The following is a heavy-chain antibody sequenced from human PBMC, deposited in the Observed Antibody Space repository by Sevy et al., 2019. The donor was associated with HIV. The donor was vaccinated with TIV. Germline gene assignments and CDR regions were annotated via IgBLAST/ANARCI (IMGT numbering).Heavy chain of an antibody. CDR1: GFTFSSYA. CDR3: AKSPPRCSGGTCSFDH. Sequence: GGSLRLSCEASGFTFSSYAMSWVRQAPGKGLEWVSAISGSGGSTYYADSVKGRFTISRDNSKNTLYLQMNSLRAEDTAVYYCAKSPPRCSGGTCSFDHWGQGTLVTVSS. D-gene: IGHD2-15*01. J-gene: IGHJ4*02. CDR2: ISGSGGST. V-gene: IGHV3-23*01.